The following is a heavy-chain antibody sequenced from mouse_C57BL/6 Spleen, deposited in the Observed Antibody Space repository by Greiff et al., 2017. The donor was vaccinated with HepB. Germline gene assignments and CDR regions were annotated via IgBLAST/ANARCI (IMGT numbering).Heavy chain of an antibody. Sequence: QVQLQQSGAELVMPGASVKLSCKASGYTFTSYWMHWVKQRPGQGLEWIGEIDPSDSYTNYNQKFKGKSTLTVDKSSSTAYMQLSSLTSEDSAVYYCARGSTTVVGVWGTGTTVTVSS. J-gene: IGHJ1*03. CDR1: GYTFTSYW. CDR2: IDPSDSYT. D-gene: IGHD1-1*01. CDR3: ARGSTTVVGV. V-gene: IGHV1-69*01.